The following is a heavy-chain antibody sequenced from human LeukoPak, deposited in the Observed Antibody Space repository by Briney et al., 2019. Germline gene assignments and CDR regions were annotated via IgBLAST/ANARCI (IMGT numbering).Heavy chain of an antibody. V-gene: IGHV3-21*01. CDR2: IRSRSTYT. D-gene: IGHD4-17*01. CDR1: GFTFRSYN. J-gene: IGHJ4*02. CDR3: ARGDDYGDRYYFDY. Sequence: GGSLRLSCAASGFTFRSYNLNWVRQAPGKGLEWVSSIRSRSTYTYYADSVKGRFTISRDNARNSLYLQMNSLRPEDTAVYYCARGDDYGDRYYFDYWGQGILVTVSS.